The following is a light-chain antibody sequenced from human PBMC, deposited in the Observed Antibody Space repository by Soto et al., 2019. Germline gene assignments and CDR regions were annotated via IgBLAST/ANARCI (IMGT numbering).Light chain of an antibody. CDR2: GAS. V-gene: IGKV3-20*01. CDR1: QSLSSTY. Sequence: IVLTQSPGTLSLSPGDRATLSCRASQSLSSTYLAWYLQKPGQAPRFLIYGASSRATDIPDRLSVSGSGTEFTLTISRLEPEDFAVYYCQQFLTSPLTFGGGTRVEI. CDR3: QQFLTSPLT. J-gene: IGKJ4*01.